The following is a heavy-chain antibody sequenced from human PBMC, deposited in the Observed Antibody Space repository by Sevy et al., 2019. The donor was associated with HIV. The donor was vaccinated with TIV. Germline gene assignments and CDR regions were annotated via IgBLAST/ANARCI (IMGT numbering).Heavy chain of an antibody. V-gene: IGHV3-7*01. Sequence: GGSLRLSCAASGFTFSSYWMSWVRQAPGEGLEWVATMKEDGSERNYVDSVKGRFTISRDNAKNSLYLQMNSLRAEDAAVYYCVREGVGGYSYSLDCWGQGTLVTVSS. CDR3: VREGVGGYSYSLDC. D-gene: IGHD5-18*01. J-gene: IGHJ4*02. CDR2: MKEDGSER. CDR1: GFTFSSYW.